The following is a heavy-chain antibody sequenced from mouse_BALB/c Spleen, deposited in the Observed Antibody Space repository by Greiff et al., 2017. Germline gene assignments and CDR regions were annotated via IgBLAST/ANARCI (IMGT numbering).Heavy chain of an antibody. CDR1: GFSLTGYG. V-gene: IGHV2-6-7*01. CDR2: IWGDGST. J-gene: IGHJ4*01. D-gene: IGHD2-1*01. CDR3: AREDGNHLYAMDY. Sequence: QVQLKESGPGLVAPSQSLSITCTVSGFSLTGYGVNWVRQPPGKGLEWLGMIWGDGSTDYNSALKSRLSISKDNSKSQVFLKMNSLQTDDTARYYCAREDGNHLYAMDYWGQGTSVTVSA.